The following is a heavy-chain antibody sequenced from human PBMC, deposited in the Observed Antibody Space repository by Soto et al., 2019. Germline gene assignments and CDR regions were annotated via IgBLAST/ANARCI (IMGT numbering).Heavy chain of an antibody. D-gene: IGHD6-13*01. V-gene: IGHV3-23*01. CDR3: ATSAAGTSYYYYYGMDV. J-gene: IGHJ6*02. CDR1: GFTFSSYA. CDR2: ISGSGGST. Sequence: EVQLLESGGGLVQPGGSLRLSCAASGFTFSSYAMSWVRQAPGRGREWVPAISGSGGSTYYADSVKGRFTISRDNSKNTLYLQMNSLRAEDTAVYYCATSAAGTSYYYYYGMDVWGQGTTVTVSS.